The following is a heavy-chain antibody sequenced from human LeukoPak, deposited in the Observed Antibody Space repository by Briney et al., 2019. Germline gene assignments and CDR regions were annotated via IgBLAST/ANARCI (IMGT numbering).Heavy chain of an antibody. D-gene: IGHD3-22*01. V-gene: IGHV4-61*01. Sequence: SETLSLTCTVSGGSVSSGNYYWSWIRQPPGKGLDWIGYIYYSGSTTYNPSLKSRVTISVDTSKNQFSLRLSSVTAADTVVYYCARDPSGYFNYWGQRTLATVSS. CDR1: GGSVSSGNYY. J-gene: IGHJ4*02. CDR3: ARDPSGYFNY. CDR2: IYYSGST.